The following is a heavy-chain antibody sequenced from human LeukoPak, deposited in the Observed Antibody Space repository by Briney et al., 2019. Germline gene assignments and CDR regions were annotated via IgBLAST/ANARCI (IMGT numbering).Heavy chain of an antibody. V-gene: IGHV3-48*03. J-gene: IGHJ6*04. CDR1: GFTFSSYE. CDR3: AELGITMIGGV. CDR2: ISSSGSTT. Sequence: GGSLRPSCAASGFTFSSYEINWVRQAPGKGLEWVSYISSSGSTTYYADSVKGRFTISRDNAKNSLYLQMNSLRAEDTAVYYCAELGITMIGGVWGKGTTVTISS. D-gene: IGHD3-10*02.